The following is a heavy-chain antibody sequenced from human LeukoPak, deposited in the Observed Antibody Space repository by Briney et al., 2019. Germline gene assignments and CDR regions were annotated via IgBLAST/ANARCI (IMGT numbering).Heavy chain of an antibody. CDR3: AKDSGFWSGSYAFDI. J-gene: IGHJ3*02. CDR2: IRYDGSNK. V-gene: IGHV3-30*02. CDR1: GFTFSSYG. Sequence: PGGSLRLSCAASGFTFSSYGMHWVRQAPGKGLEWVAFIRYDGSNKYYADSVKGRFTISRDNSKNTLYLQMNSLRAEDTAVYYCAKDSGFWSGSYAFDIWGQGTMVTVSS. D-gene: IGHD3-3*01.